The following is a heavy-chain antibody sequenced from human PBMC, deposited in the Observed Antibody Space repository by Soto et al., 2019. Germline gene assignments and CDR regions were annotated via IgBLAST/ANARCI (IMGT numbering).Heavy chain of an antibody. CDR3: ARASAWYPNDY. J-gene: IGHJ4*02. Sequence: ESGGGVVQPGRSLRLSCAASGFSFSTYDMHWVRQAPGKGLEWVAVISYDGSNKYYADSVKGRFTISRDNSKNTLFLHMNSLRAEDTAGYYCARASAWYPNDYWGQGTLVTVSS. CDR2: ISYDGSNK. V-gene: IGHV3-30*03. CDR1: GFSFSTYD. D-gene: IGHD6-19*01.